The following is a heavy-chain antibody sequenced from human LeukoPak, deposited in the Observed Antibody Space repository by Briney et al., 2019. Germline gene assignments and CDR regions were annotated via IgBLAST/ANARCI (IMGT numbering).Heavy chain of an antibody. V-gene: IGHV3-43*02. CDR1: GFTFDDYA. J-gene: IGHJ5*02. CDR3: AKETYSYEHNWFDP. Sequence: GGSLRLSCAASGFTFDDYAMHWVRQAPGKGPEWVSLISGDGGSTYYADSVKGRFTISRDNRKNSLYLQMNSLRTEDTALYYCAKETYSYEHNWFDPWGQGTLVTVSS. D-gene: IGHD5-18*01. CDR2: ISGDGGST.